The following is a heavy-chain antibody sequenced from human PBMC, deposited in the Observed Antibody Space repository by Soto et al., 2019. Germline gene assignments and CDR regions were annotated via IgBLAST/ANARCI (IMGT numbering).Heavy chain of an antibody. J-gene: IGHJ4*02. D-gene: IGHD3-3*01. V-gene: IGHV3-30-3*01. CDR3: ARDKRDLRFLEWSYYFDY. Sequence: QVQLVESGGGVVHPGRSLRLSCAASGFTFSSCAMHWVRQAPGKGLEWVALISYDGSNKYYADSVKGRFTISRDNSKNTLYLQMNSLRAEDTAVYYCARDKRDLRFLEWSYYFDYWGQGTLVTVSS. CDR1: GFTFSSCA. CDR2: ISYDGSNK.